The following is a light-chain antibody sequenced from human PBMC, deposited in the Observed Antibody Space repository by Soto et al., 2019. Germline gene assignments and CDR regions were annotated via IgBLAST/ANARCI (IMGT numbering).Light chain of an antibody. V-gene: IGKV3-15*01. CDR3: QQYNNWPLT. CDR2: VAS. J-gene: IGKJ4*01. CDR1: QSIRSN. Sequence: EIVMTQSPATLSVSPGERASLSCRASQSIRSNLAWYQQKPGQTPRLLIYVASTRANGIPARFTGSGSGTDFTLTISSLQSEDCAIYYCQQYNNWPLTFGGGTKVEIK.